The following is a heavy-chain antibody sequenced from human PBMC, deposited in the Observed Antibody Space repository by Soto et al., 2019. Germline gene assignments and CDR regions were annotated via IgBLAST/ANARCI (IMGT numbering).Heavy chain of an antibody. CDR1: GGSVSSGSYY. J-gene: IGHJ3*02. D-gene: IGHD3-22*01. V-gene: IGHV4-61*01. CDR2: IYYSGST. Sequence: QVQLQESGPGLVKPSETLSLTCTVSGGSVSSGSYYWSWIRQPPGKGLEWIGYIYYSGSTNYNPTRQVRVPTSLATPKPPSALKLSTGAAADTAIYSCARAWVTMIVVEGVDFHIGGQGTMVTVSS. CDR3: ARAWVTMIVVEGVDFHI.